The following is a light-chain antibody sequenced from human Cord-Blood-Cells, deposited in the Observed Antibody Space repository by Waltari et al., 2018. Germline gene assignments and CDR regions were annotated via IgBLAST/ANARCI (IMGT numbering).Light chain of an antibody. CDR2: SNS. CDR1: SSNIGAGYD. J-gene: IGLJ3*02. Sequence: QSVLTQPPSVSGAPGQRVTISCTGSSSNIGAGYDVHWYQQLPGTAPKRLIYSNSKRPSGVPARFSGSKSGTAASLAITGLQAEDEADYYCQSYDSSLIWVFGGGTKLTVL. CDR3: QSYDSSLIWV. V-gene: IGLV1-40*01.